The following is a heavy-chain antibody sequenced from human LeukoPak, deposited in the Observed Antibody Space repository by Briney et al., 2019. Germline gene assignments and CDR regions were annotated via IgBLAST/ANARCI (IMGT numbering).Heavy chain of an antibody. V-gene: IGHV3-48*01. CDR3: ASPFGY. J-gene: IGHJ4*02. CDR1: GFTFNTYS. Sequence: PGGSLRLSCTASGFTFNTYSMNWVRQAPGKGLGWVSYISSDSKTIYYADSVKGRFTISRDNAKNSLYLQMDSLRAEDTAVYYCASPFGYWGQGTLVTVSS. CDR2: ISSDSKTI.